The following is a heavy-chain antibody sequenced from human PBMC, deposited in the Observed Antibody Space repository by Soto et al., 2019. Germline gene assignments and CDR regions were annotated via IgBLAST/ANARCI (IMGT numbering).Heavy chain of an antibody. J-gene: IGHJ5*02. CDR2: IYYSGST. CDR3: AGLSGSFPRLFGP. CDR1: GGSISSYY. V-gene: IGHV4-59*01. D-gene: IGHD1-26*01. Sequence: PSETLSLTCTVSGGSISSYYWSWIRQPPGKGLEWIGYIYYSGSTNYNPSLKSRVTISVDTSKNQFSLKLSSVTAADTAVYYCAGLSGSFPRLFGPWGQGTLVTVSS.